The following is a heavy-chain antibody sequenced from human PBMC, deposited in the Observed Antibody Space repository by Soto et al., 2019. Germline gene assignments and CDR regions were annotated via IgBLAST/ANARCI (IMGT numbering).Heavy chain of an antibody. CDR2: VWYDGGTK. J-gene: IGHJ6*02. D-gene: IGHD5-12*01. V-gene: IGHV3-33*01. CDR1: GFPFSSYG. Sequence: QVQLVESGGGVVQPGRSLRLSCAASGFPFSSYGMHWVRQAPGKGLEWVALVWYDGGTKYYADSVKGRFTISRDNSKNTLYLQMNSLRDEDTAVYYCVRAAGYSGNDYVYYYGMDVWGQGTTVTVSS. CDR3: VRAAGYSGNDYVYYYGMDV.